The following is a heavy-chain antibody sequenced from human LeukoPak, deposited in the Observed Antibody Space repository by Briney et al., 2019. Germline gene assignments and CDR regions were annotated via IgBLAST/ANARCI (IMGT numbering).Heavy chain of an antibody. CDR3: ARGARIRWQKANWFDP. CDR1: GGSISSSSYY. D-gene: IGHD4-23*01. V-gene: IGHV4-39*07. J-gene: IGHJ5*02. Sequence: SETLSLTCTVSGGSISSSSYYWGWIRQPPGKGLEGIGSIYYSGRTYYNPSLKSRVTISVDTSKNQFSLKLSSVTAADTAVYYCARGARIRWQKANWFDPWGQGTLVTVSS. CDR2: IYYSGRT.